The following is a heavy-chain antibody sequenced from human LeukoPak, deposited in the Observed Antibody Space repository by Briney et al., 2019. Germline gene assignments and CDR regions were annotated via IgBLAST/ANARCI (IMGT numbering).Heavy chain of an antibody. D-gene: IGHD3-10*01. J-gene: IGHJ1*01. CDR2: IYFRGST. Sequence: PSETLSLTCTVSGGSTFSTSHYWGWVRQSPGKGLEWIGSIYFRGSTFYNPSLKSRVTISIDTSKNQFSLKVSSVTAADTAVYYCVRHILPSYYFQDWGQGTLVTVSS. V-gene: IGHV4-39*01. CDR1: GGSTFSTSHY. CDR3: VRHILPSYYFQD.